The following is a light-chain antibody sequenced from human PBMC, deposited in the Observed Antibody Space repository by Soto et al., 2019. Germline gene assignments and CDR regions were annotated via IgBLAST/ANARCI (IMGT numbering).Light chain of an antibody. CDR3: QAWDSSYYV. Sequence: SSELTQSPSVSVSPGQTASITCSGDKLGDKYACWYQQKPGQSPVLVIYQDSKRPSGIPERFSGSNSGNTATLTISGTQAMDEADYYCQAWDSSYYVFGTGTKVTVL. CDR2: QDS. J-gene: IGLJ1*01. V-gene: IGLV3-1*01. CDR1: KLGDKY.